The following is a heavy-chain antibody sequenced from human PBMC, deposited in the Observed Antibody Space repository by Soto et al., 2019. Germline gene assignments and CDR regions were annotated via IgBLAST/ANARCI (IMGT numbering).Heavy chain of an antibody. Sequence: GVSLKISCKTSGYSFTNYGSGCVRHIPGQGLEWMGSIYPGDSYTKYSPSFQGQVTMSVDKSIDTAFLQWSSLKASDTAMYYCARLGENNYQYKYSWSDPWGRGTQVAV. J-gene: IGHJ5*02. D-gene: IGHD4-17*01. CDR3: ARLGENNYQYKYSWSDP. CDR2: IYPGDSYT. V-gene: IGHV5-51*01. CDR1: GYSFTNYG.